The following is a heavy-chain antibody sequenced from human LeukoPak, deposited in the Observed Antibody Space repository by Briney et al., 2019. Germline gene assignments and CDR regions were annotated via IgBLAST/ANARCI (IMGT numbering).Heavy chain of an antibody. V-gene: IGHV3-33*01. CDR2: IWYDGSNK. CDR1: GFTFSSYG. D-gene: IGHD3-10*01. Sequence: PGGSLRLSCAASGFTFSSYGMHWVPQAPGKGLEWVAVIWYDGSNKYYADSVKGRFTISRDNSKNTLYLQMNSLRAEDTAVYYRARGAAPRTYYYGSGSYPPFDYWGQGTLVTVSS. CDR3: ARGAAPRTYYYGSGSYPPFDY. J-gene: IGHJ4*02.